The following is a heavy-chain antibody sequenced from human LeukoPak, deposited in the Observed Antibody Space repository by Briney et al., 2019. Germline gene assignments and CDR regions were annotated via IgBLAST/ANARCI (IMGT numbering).Heavy chain of an antibody. CDR3: AKDSLPYYGDYVNWFDP. D-gene: IGHD4-17*01. J-gene: IGHJ5*02. CDR2: IKGRTDGGTT. Sequence: TGGSLRLSCAASGFTFSDAWMTWVRQAPGKGLEWVGRIKGRTDGGTTDYATPVRGRFTISRDDSQNTLFLQVNSLKTEDTAVYYCAKDSLPYYGDYVNWFDPWGQGTLVTVSS. CDR1: GFTFSDAW. V-gene: IGHV3-15*01.